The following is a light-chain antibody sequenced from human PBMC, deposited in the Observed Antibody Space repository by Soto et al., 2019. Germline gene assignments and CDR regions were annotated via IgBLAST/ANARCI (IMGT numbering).Light chain of an antibody. Sequence: QSVLTQPPSVSGAPGQRVTISCTGSSSNIGAGYDVHWYQHLPGRAPKLLIYANNNRPSGVPDRFSCSRSGTSASLAITELQAEDEAGYSCQSYDSSLSGFYVFGTGTQLTVL. CDR2: ANN. CDR3: QSYDSSLSGFYV. CDR1: SSNIGAGYD. V-gene: IGLV1-40*01. J-gene: IGLJ1*01.